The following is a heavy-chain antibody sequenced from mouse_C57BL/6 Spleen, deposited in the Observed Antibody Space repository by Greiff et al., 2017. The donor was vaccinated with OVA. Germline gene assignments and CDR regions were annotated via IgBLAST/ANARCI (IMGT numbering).Heavy chain of an antibody. CDR2: IYPGDGDT. CDR1: GYAFSSSW. J-gene: IGHJ2*01. D-gene: IGHD3-2*02. CDR3: ARERRSGPYYFDY. V-gene: IGHV1-82*01. Sequence: VQLKQSGPELVKPGASVKISCKASGYAFSSSWMNWVKQRPGKGLEWIGRIYPGDGDTNYNGKFKGKATLTADKSSSTAYMQRSSLTSEDSAVYFCARERRSGPYYFDYWGQGTTLTVSS.